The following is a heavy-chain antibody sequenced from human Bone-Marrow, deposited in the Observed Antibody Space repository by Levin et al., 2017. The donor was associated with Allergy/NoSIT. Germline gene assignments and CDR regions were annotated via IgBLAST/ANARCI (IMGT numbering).Heavy chain of an antibody. Sequence: GGSLRLSCAASGFTFDDYAMHWVRQPAGKGLECVSGISWNSDTIDYADSVKGRFTISRDNAKNSLYLQMNSLRTEDTALYYCAKSDCSGGYCSLDYWGQGTLVTVSS. V-gene: IGHV3-9*01. CDR1: GFTFDDYA. CDR3: AKSDCSGGYCSLDY. CDR2: ISWNSDTI. D-gene: IGHD2-15*01. J-gene: IGHJ4*02.